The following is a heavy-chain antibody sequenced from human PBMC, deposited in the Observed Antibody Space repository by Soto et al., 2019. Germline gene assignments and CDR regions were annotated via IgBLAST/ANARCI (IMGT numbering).Heavy chain of an antibody. V-gene: IGHV1-69*06. D-gene: IGHD3-3*01. CDR2: IIPIFGTA. Sequence: GASVKVSCKASGGTFSSYAISWLRQAPGQELEWMGGIIPIFGTANYAQKFQGRVTSTADKSTSTAYLELSSLRSEDTAVYYCARGRITIFGVVRGIYFDYWGQGTLVTVSS. CDR1: GGTFSSYA. CDR3: ARGRITIFGVVRGIYFDY. J-gene: IGHJ4*02.